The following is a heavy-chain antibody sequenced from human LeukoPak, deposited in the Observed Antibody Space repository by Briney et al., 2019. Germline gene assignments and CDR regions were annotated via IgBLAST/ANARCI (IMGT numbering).Heavy chain of an antibody. V-gene: IGHV4-59*01. CDR3: ARVPIAAAPTGWFDP. D-gene: IGHD6-13*01. Sequence: PETLSLTCTVSGGSISSYYWSWIRQPPGKGLEWIGYIYYSGSTNYNPSLKSRVTISVDTSKNQFSLKLSSVTAADTAVYYCARVPIAAAPTGWFDPWGQGTLVTVSS. J-gene: IGHJ5*02. CDR2: IYYSGST. CDR1: GGSISSYY.